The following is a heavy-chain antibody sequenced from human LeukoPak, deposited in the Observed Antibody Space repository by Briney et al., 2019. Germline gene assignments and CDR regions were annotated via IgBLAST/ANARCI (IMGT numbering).Heavy chain of an antibody. V-gene: IGHV1-18*01. Sequence: ASVKVSCKASGYIFSNYGISWVRQAPGHGLEWMGWISSAGNTNYAPKFQDRATMTTDTSTSTAYIELRSLRFDDTAVYYCARDFAWGSGGAPIDDNWLDPWGRGTLVTVSS. CDR1: GYIFSNYG. CDR3: ARDFAWGSGGAPIDDNWLDP. J-gene: IGHJ5*02. D-gene: IGHD7-27*01. CDR2: ISSAGNT.